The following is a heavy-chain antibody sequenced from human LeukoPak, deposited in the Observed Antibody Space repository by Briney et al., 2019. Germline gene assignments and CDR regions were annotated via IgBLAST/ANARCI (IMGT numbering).Heavy chain of an antibody. CDR1: GFTFSSYS. V-gene: IGHV3-21*01. Sequence: AGSLRLSCAASGFTFSSYSMNWVRQVPGKGLEWVSSISSSSSYIYYADSVKGRFTISRDNAKNSLYLQMNSLRAEDTAVYYCARDLGGESLFDYWGQGTLVTVSS. CDR2: ISSSSSYI. J-gene: IGHJ4*02. CDR3: ARDLGGESLFDY. D-gene: IGHD1-26*01.